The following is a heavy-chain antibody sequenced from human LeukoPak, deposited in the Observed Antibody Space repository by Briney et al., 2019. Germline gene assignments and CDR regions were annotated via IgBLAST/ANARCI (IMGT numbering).Heavy chain of an antibody. V-gene: IGHV3-30*02. CDR3: TTDWKMATIRFDY. D-gene: IGHD5-24*01. CDR1: GFTFSSYG. CDR2: IRYDGSNK. Sequence: GSLRLSCAASGFTFSSYGMHWVRQAPGKGLEWVAFIRYDGSNKYYADSVKGRFTISRDNSKNTLYLQMNSLKTEDTAVYFCTTDWKMATIRFDYWGQGTLVTVSS. J-gene: IGHJ4*02.